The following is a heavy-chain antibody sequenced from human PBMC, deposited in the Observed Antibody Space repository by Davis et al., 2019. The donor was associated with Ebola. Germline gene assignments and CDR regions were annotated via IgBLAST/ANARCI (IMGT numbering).Heavy chain of an antibody. D-gene: IGHD6-19*01. J-gene: IGHJ4*02. CDR3: ARGGQWLEPPDY. V-gene: IGHV3-30-3*01. CDR1: GFSFSTYA. Sequence: PGGSLRLSCAASGFSFSTYAMHWVRQAPGKGLEWVAVISFDGNNKYYADSVKGRFTISRDNSKNTLYLQMNSLRAEDTAVYYCARGGQWLEPPDYWGQGTLVTVSS. CDR2: ISFDGNNK.